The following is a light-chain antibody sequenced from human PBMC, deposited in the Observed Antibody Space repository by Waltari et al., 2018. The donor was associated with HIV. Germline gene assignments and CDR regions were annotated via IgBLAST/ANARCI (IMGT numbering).Light chain of an antibody. CDR3: QSADNSGTYV. J-gene: IGLJ1*01. CDR1: ALPKQY. Sequence: SYELTQPRSLLAPPGQPARITCSGDALPKQYALCYPQNPAQAPVLMIYKDTERPSGIPDRCSGSSSGTTVTLTISGVQAEDEADYYCQSADNSGTYVFGTGTKVTVL. CDR2: KDT. V-gene: IGLV3-25*03.